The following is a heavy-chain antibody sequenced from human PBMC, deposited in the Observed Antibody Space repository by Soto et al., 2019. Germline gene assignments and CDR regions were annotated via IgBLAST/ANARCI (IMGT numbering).Heavy chain of an antibody. CDR2: ISTYSGDT. CDR3: ARHHGPTTSENWCDP. CDR1: GYTFFTYD. Sequence: QVHLVQSGVEVKTPGASVRVSCQASGYTFFTYDISWVRQAPGQGLVWMGWISTYSGDTKYAQKFQGRVTMTTDTSTTTAYLELRSLRSDDTSVYYCARHHGPTTSENWCDPWGQGTLVTVSS. V-gene: IGHV1-18*01. D-gene: IGHD5-12*01. J-gene: IGHJ5*02.